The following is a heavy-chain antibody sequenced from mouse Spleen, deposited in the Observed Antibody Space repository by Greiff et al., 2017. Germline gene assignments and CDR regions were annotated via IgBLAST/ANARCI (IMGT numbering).Heavy chain of an antibody. CDR1: GYAFSSSW. V-gene: IGHV1-82*01. D-gene: IGHD2-14*01. J-gene: IGHJ3*01. CDR2: IYPGDGDT. CDR3: ARERGYDGAWFAY. Sequence: QVQLKQSGPELVKPGASVKISCKASGYAFSSSWMNWVKQRPGKGLEWIGRIYPGDGDTNYNGKFKGKATLTADKSSSTAYMQLSSLTSEDSAVYFCARERGYDGAWFAYWGQGTLVTVSA.